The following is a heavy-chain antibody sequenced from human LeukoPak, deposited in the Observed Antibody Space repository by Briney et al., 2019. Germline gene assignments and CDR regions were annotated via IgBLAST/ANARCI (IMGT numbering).Heavy chain of an antibody. Sequence: LRLSCAASGFNFSSYGLHWVRQAPGKGLEWVAVIWYDGSNKYYADSVKGRFTISRDNSKNTLYLQMNSLRAEDTAVYYCARAPDYYGSGFDAFDIWGQGAMVTVSS. V-gene: IGHV3-33*01. CDR2: IWYDGSNK. CDR1: GFNFSSYG. CDR3: ARAPDYYGSGFDAFDI. J-gene: IGHJ3*02. D-gene: IGHD3-10*01.